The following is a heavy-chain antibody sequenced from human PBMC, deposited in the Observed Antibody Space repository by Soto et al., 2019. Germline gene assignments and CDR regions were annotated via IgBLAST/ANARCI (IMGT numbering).Heavy chain of an antibody. D-gene: IGHD3-3*01. Sequence: VQLVESGGGLVQPGRSLRLSCAASGFTFDDYAMHWVRQAPGKGLEWVSGISWNSGSIGYADSVKGRFTISRDNAKNSLYLQMNSLRAEDTALYYCAKDNYDFWSGSTYNWFDPWGQGTLVTVSS. CDR2: ISWNSGSI. V-gene: IGHV3-9*01. CDR1: GFTFDDYA. J-gene: IGHJ5*02. CDR3: AKDNYDFWSGSTYNWFDP.